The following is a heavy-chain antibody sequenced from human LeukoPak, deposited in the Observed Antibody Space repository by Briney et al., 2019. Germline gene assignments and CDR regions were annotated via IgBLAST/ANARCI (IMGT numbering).Heavy chain of an antibody. CDR1: GFTFSSYA. CDR3: AKDLAPITMIAQGYFQH. CDR2: ISGSGGST. D-gene: IGHD3-22*01. V-gene: IGHV3-23*01. Sequence: QSGGSLRLSCAASGFTFSSYAMSWVRQAPGKGLEWVSAISGSGGSTYYADSEKGRFTISRDNSKNTLYLQMNSLRAEDTAVYYCAKDLAPITMIAQGYFQHWGQGTLVTVSS. J-gene: IGHJ1*01.